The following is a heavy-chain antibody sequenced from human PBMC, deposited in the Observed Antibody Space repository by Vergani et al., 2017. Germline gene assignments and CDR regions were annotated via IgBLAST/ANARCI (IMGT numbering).Heavy chain of an antibody. CDR3: ARERYSGYDYYYYYYMDV. CDR2: IYYSGST. J-gene: IGHJ6*03. D-gene: IGHD5-12*01. Sequence: QVQLQESGPGLVKPSETLSLTCTVSGGSISSYYWGWIRQPPGKGLEWIGYIYYSGSTNYNPSLKSRVTISVDTSKNQFSLKLSSVTAADTAVYYCARERYSGYDYYYYYYMDVWGKGTTVTVSS. V-gene: IGHV4-59*01. CDR1: GGSISSYY.